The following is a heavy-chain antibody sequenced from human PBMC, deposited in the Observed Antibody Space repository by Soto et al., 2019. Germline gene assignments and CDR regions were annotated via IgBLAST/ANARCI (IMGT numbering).Heavy chain of an antibody. CDR3: SGTDYHSSAYYYWCSGL. CDR2: IIPIFGTA. V-gene: IGHV1-69*06. D-gene: IGHD3-22*01. J-gene: IGHJ2*01. Sequence: ASVKVSCKASEDTFRNYAISWVRQAPGQGLEWMGGIIPIFGTANYAQKFQGRVTITADTSANTVYLELSSLRSEDTADSYRSGTDYHSSAYYYWCSGLWGRRTLVTVSS. CDR1: EDTFRNYA.